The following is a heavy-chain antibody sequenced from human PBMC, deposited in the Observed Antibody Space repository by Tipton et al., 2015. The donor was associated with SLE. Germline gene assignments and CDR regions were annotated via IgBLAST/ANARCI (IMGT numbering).Heavy chain of an antibody. D-gene: IGHD1-1*01. Sequence: SLRLSCAASGFTFSSYSMNWVRQAPGKGLEWVSSISSSSSYIYYADSVKGRFTISRDNSKNTLYLQMNSLRAEDTAVYYCARSRYSPRAYYYHMDVWGKGTTVTVSS. CDR1: GFTFSSYS. V-gene: IGHV3-21*01. CDR3: ARSRYSPRAYYYHMDV. J-gene: IGHJ6*03. CDR2: ISSSSSYI.